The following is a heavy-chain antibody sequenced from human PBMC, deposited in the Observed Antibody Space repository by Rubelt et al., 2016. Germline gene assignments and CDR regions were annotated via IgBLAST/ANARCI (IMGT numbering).Heavy chain of an antibody. CDR2: INHSENT. D-gene: IGHD4-11*01. CDR3: ARAFEYGDNNYVLSI. J-gene: IGHJ3*02. Sequence: QVQLQQWGAGLLKPSETLSLTCAVYGGSFSGYYWSWIRQPPGKGLEWIGEINHSENTHYNPSLKIRVIISADTSRNQFSLNLTSVTAADTAVYYCARAFEYGDNNYVLSIWGQGTVVTVSS. V-gene: IGHV4-34*01. CDR1: GGSFSGYY.